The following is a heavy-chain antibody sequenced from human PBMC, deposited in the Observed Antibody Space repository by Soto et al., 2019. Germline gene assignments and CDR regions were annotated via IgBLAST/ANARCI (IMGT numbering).Heavy chain of an antibody. CDR1: GFTFSSYA. J-gene: IGHJ4*02. CDR3: AKVEAAAGSKY. Sequence: GGSLRLSCAASGFTFSSYAMSWVRQAPGKGLEWVSGISGSGGSTYYADSVKGRFTISRDNSKNTLYLQMNSLRAEDTAVYYCAKVEAAAGSKYWGQGTLVTVSS. CDR2: ISGSGGST. D-gene: IGHD6-13*01. V-gene: IGHV3-23*01.